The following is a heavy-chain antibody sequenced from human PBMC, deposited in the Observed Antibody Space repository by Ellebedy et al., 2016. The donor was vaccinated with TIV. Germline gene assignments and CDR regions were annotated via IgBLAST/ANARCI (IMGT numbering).Heavy chain of an antibody. CDR1: GFTFSSYS. J-gene: IGHJ5*02. V-gene: IGHV3-21*01. D-gene: IGHD2-21*02. Sequence: PGGSLRLSCAASGFTFSSYSMHWVRQVPGKGLAWVSSISTASTYIYYADSVKGRFTISRDNAKNSLYLQMDSLRAEDTAVYYCARSGVVTAIRYNCFDPWGQGTLVTVSS. CDR3: ARSGVVTAIRYNCFDP. CDR2: ISTASTYI.